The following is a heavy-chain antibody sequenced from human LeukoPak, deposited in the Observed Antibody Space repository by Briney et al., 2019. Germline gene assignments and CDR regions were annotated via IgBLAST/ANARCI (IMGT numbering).Heavy chain of an antibody. V-gene: IGHV1-69*04. CDR3: ARDRYYYDSSGPADP. Sequence: ASVKVSCKASGYTFTSYAMNWVRQAPGQGLEWMGRIIPILGIANYAQKFQGRVTITADKSTSTAYMELSSLRSEDTVVYYCARDRYYYDSSGPADPWGQGTLVTVSS. CDR2: IIPILGIA. CDR1: GYTFTSYA. D-gene: IGHD3-22*01. J-gene: IGHJ5*02.